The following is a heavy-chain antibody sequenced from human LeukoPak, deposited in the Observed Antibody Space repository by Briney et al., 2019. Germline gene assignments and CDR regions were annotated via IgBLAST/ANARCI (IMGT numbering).Heavy chain of an antibody. CDR1: GGSFSGYY. D-gene: IGHD2-2*01. V-gene: IGHV4-34*01. CDR2: INHSGST. J-gene: IGHJ4*02. Sequence: PSETLSLTCAVYGGSFSGYYWSWIRQPPGKGLEWIGEINHSGSTNYNPSLKSRVTISVDTSKNQFSLKLSSVTAADTAVYYCASGTMPLDYWGQGTLVTVSS. CDR3: ASGTMPLDY.